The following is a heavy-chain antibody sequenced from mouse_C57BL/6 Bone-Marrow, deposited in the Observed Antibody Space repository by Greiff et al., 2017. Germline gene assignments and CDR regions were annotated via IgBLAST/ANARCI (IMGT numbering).Heavy chain of an antibody. CDR3: ARAYDPWYFDV. V-gene: IGHV1-22*01. D-gene: IGHD6-5*01. CDR2: INPNDGGT. J-gene: IGHJ1*03. Sequence: EVQLQQSGPELVKPGASVKMSCKASGYTFTDYNMHWVKQSHGKSLEWIGYINPNDGGTSSNQKFKGKATVTVNKSSSTAYMELRSLTSEEAAVYYCARAYDPWYFDVWGTGTTVTVAS. CDR1: GYTFTDYN.